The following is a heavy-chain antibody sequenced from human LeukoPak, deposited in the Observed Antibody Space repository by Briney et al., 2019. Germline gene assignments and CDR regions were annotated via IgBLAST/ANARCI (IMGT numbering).Heavy chain of an antibody. J-gene: IGHJ5*02. Sequence: GGSLRLSCAASGFTFSSYSMNWVRQAPGKGLEWVAFIRYDGSNKYYADSVKGRFTISRDNSKNTLYLQMNSLRAEDTAVYYCAPLPTPSFYDSSGYYLNWSDPWGQGTLVTVSS. CDR3: APLPTPSFYDSSGYYLNWSDP. CDR2: IRYDGSNK. CDR1: GFTFSSYS. V-gene: IGHV3-30*02. D-gene: IGHD3-22*01.